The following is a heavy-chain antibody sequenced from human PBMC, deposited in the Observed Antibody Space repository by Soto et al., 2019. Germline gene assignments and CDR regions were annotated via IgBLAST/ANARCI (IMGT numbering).Heavy chain of an antibody. CDR1: GFTFSSYA. CDR3: AKVLLGSRYYYGMDV. CDR2: ISGSGGST. V-gene: IGHV3-23*01. Sequence: GGSLRLSCAASGFTFSSYAMSWVRQAPGKGLEWVSAISGSGGSTYYADSVKGRFTISRDNSKNTLYLQMNSLRAEDTAVYYCAKVLLGSRYYYGMDVWGPGTTVTVSS. J-gene: IGHJ6*02.